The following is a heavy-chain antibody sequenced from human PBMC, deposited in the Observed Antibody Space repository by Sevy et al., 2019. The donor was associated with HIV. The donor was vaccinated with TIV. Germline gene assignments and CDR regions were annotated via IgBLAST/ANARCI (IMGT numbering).Heavy chain of an antibody. CDR2: ISHNSTYI. Sequence: GGSLRLSCAASGFPLRKYSMNWVRQAPGKGLEWVSLISHNSTYIYYSDSVKGRFTISRDNAENSLFLQMNSLRAEDTAVYYCVRDSSGLSWGQGTLVTVSS. CDR3: VRDSSGLS. V-gene: IGHV3-21*01. J-gene: IGHJ4*02. CDR1: GFPLRKYS. D-gene: IGHD6-19*01.